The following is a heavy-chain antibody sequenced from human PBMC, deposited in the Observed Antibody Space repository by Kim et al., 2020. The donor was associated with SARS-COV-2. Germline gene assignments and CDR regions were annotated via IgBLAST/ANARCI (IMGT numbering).Heavy chain of an antibody. CDR3: AHTPGVVVLTATSFDY. J-gene: IGHJ4*02. D-gene: IGHD2-15*01. CDR2: IYWDDNK. Sequence: SGPTLVQPTPTLTLTCTFSGFSLSTNAVGVGWIRQPPGKALEWLALIYWDDNKRFRPSLKSRLAITKDTSKNQVVLTMTNMDPVDTATYYCAHTPGVVVLTATSFDYWGQGTLVTVSS. CDR1: GFSLSTNAVG. V-gene: IGHV2-5*02.